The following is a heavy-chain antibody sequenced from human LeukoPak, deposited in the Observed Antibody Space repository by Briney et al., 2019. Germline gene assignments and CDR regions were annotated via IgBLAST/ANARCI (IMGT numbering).Heavy chain of an antibody. CDR1: GFTFDDYA. J-gene: IGHJ4*02. D-gene: IGHD6-6*01. V-gene: IGHV3-9*01. CDR2: ISWNSGSI. Sequence: GGSLRLSCAASGFTFDDYAMHWVRQAPGKGLEWVSGISWNSGSIGYADSVKGRFTISRDNAKNSLYLQMNSLRAEDTALYYCAKDTAGYSSSVGPLDYWGQGTLVTVSS. CDR3: AKDTAGYSSSVGPLDY.